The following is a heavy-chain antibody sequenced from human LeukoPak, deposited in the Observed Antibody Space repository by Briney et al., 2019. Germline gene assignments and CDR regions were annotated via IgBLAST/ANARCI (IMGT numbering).Heavy chain of an antibody. Sequence: ASVKVSCKASGYTFTGYYMHWVRQAPGQGLEWMGRINPNSGGTNYAQKFQGRVTMTRDTSISTAYMELSRLRSDDTAVYYCARGLLQWLVYYYYYMDVWGKGTTVTVSS. J-gene: IGHJ6*03. CDR2: INPNSGGT. CDR3: ARGLLQWLVYYYYYMDV. V-gene: IGHV1-2*06. CDR1: GYTFTGYY. D-gene: IGHD6-19*01.